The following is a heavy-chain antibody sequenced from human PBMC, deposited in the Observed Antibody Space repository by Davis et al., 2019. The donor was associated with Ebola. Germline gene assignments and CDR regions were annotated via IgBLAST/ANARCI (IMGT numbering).Heavy chain of an antibody. CDR1: GFTFTNYW. Sequence: GESLKISCAAFGFTFTNYWMHWVRQAPGKGLVWVSRINSDGSSINYADSVKGRFTISRDNAKNTLYLQMNSLRAEDTAVYYCARAGEKRNGMDVWGQGTTVTVSS. V-gene: IGHV3-74*01. J-gene: IGHJ6*02. CDR2: INSDGSSI. D-gene: IGHD3-16*01. CDR3: ARAGEKRNGMDV.